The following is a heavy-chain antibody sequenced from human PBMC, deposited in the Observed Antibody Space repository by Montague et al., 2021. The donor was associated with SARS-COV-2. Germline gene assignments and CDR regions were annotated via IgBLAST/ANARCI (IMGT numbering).Heavy chain of an antibody. D-gene: IGHD3-9*01. CDR3: ARRTDILTGYYDY. V-gene: IGHV4-59*01. CDR1: GGSISHYY. Sequence: SETLSLTCAVSGGSISHYYWSWIRQPPRKGLEWIGYIYSSGGTNYNPSLKSRVTLSLDAAKNHFSLRLSSVTAADTAVYYCARRTDILTGYYDYWGQGTLVTVSS. CDR2: IYSSGGT. J-gene: IGHJ4*02.